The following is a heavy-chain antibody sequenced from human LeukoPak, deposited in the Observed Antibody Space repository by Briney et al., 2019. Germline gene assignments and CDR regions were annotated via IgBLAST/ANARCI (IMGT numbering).Heavy chain of an antibody. V-gene: IGHV3-74*01. CDR3: ARGGDTAMVLFDY. D-gene: IGHD5-18*01. CDR2: INVDGSIT. J-gene: IGHJ4*02. CDR1: GFTFSGHW. Sequence: PGGSLRLSCAASGFTFSGHWMHWVRQVPGKGLVWVSCINVDGSITSHADSVKGRFTISRDNAKNTLYLQLNSLRAEDTAVYYCARGGDTAMVLFDYWGQGTLVTVSS.